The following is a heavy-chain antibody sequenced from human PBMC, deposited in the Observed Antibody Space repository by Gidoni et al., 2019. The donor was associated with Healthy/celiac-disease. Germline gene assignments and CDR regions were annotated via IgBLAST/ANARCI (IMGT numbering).Heavy chain of an antibody. J-gene: IGHJ6*02. CDR1: GFPFSSYS. CDR2: ISSSSSYI. Sequence: EVQLVESGGGLVKPGGSLRLSCAASGFPFSSYSMNWVRQAPGTGLEWVSSISSSSSYIYYADSVKGRFTISRDNAKNSLYLQMNSLRAEDTAVYYCARVGSGYYYGMDVWGQGTTVTVSS. CDR3: ARVGSGYYYGMDV. D-gene: IGHD3-10*01. V-gene: IGHV3-21*01.